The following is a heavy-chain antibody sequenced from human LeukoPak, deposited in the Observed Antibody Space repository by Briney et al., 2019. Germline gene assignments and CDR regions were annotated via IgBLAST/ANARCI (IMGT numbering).Heavy chain of an antibody. V-gene: IGHV3-23*01. CDR1: GFTFSSYA. D-gene: IGHD3-16*02. J-gene: IGHJ4*02. CDR2: ISDSGYST. Sequence: GGSLRLSCAASGFTFSSYAMTWVRQAPGKGLEWVSVISDSGYSTYYADSVKGRFTVSRDNSKNTLYLQMNSLRSEDTAVYYCANYVWGSYRHYFDNWGQGTLVTVFS. CDR3: ANYVWGSYRHYFDN.